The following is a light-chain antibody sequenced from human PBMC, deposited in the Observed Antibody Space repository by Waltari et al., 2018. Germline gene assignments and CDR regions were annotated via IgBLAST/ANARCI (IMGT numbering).Light chain of an antibody. CDR1: TSDVGRYNY. J-gene: IGLJ2*01. Sequence: SALTQPRSVSGSPGQSVTISCTGTTSDVGRYNYVSWYQHLPGKAPELLMFDVTQRPSGVPDRFSGSKSANTASLTISALQPDDEADYYCCSFAGAYTWIFGGGTKVTVL. V-gene: IGLV2-11*01. CDR3: CSFAGAYTWI. CDR2: DVT.